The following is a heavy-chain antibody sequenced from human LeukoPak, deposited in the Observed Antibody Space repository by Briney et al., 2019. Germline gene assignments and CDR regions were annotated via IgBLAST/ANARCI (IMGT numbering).Heavy chain of an antibody. J-gene: IGHJ4*02. CDR2: ISYDGSNK. CDR3: AREYCSSTSCDSGFDY. D-gene: IGHD2-2*01. V-gene: IGHV3-30*03. CDR1: GFTFSSYG. Sequence: GGSLRLSCAASGFTFSSYGMHCVRQAPGKGLEWVAVISYDGSNKYYADSVKGRFTISRDNSKNTLYLQMNSLRADDTDVYYCAREYCSSTSCDSGFDYWGQGTLVTVSS.